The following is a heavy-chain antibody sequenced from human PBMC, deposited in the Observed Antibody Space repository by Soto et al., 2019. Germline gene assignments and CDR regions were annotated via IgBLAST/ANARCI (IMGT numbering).Heavy chain of an antibody. J-gene: IGHJ3*02. CDR3: ARIGNYYDRAAFDI. CDR2: IYPGGSDT. CDR1: AYSFTSYW. V-gene: IGHV5-51*01. D-gene: IGHD3-22*01. Sequence: PGESLKISCKGSAYSFTSYWIGWVRQMPGKGLEWMGIIYPGGSDTRYSPSFQGQVTISADKSISTAYLQWSSLKASDTAMYYCARIGNYYDRAAFDIWGKGTMGTVSS.